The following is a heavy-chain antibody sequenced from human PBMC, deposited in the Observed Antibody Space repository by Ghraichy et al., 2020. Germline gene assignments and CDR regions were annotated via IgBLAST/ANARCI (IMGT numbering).Heavy chain of an antibody. CDR1: GGSISSYY. Sequence: LETLSLTCTVSGGSISSYYWSWIRQPPGKGLEWIGYIYYSGSTNYNPSLKSRVTISVDTSKNQFSLKLSSVTAADTAVYYCARAYPSSGYYLPKLDYYYGMDVWGQGTTVTVSS. D-gene: IGHD3-22*01. CDR2: IYYSGST. V-gene: IGHV4-59*01. CDR3: ARAYPSSGYYLPKLDYYYGMDV. J-gene: IGHJ6*02.